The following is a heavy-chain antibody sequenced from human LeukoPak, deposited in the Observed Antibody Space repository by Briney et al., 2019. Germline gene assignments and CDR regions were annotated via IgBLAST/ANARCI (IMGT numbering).Heavy chain of an antibody. CDR2: ISGSGGST. CDR1: GFTFGDYA. D-gene: IGHD6-13*01. CDR3: AKGGIAAAVDY. V-gene: IGHV3-23*01. J-gene: IGHJ4*02. Sequence: GGSLRLSCTASGFTFGDYAMNWFRQAPGKGLEWVSAISGSGGSTYYADSVKGRFTISRDNSKNTLYLQMNSLRAEDTAVYYCAKGGIAAAVDYWGQGTLVTVSS.